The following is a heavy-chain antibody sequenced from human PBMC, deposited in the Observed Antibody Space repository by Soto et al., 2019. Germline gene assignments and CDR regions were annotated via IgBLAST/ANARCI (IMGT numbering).Heavy chain of an antibody. V-gene: IGHV3-9*01. Sequence: GGSLRLSCAASGFTFDDYAMHWVRQAPGKGLEWVSGISWNSGSIGYADSVKGRFTISRDNAKNSLYLQMNSLRAEDTALYYCAKDSIVVVPAAMDPIKAYYYYYMDVWGKGTTVTVSS. J-gene: IGHJ6*03. D-gene: IGHD2-2*01. CDR2: ISWNSGSI. CDR3: AKDSIVVVPAAMDPIKAYYYYYMDV. CDR1: GFTFDDYA.